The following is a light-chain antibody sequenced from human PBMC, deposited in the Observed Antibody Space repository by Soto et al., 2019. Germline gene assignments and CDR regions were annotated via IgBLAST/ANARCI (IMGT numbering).Light chain of an antibody. CDR1: QPVITP. CDR3: QQYSDYSAHGLT. Sequence: DIQLTQSPSALSASIGDRVTITCRASQPVITPLAWYQHKPGEAPKLLIYDASILQTGVPSRFSGYASGTEFTLTITSVQPDDFATYYCQQYSDYSAHGLTFGGGTKVAIK. CDR2: DAS. V-gene: IGKV1-5*01. J-gene: IGKJ4*01.